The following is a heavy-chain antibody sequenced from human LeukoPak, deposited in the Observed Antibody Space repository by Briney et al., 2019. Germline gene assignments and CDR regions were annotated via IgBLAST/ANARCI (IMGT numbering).Heavy chain of an antibody. CDR1: GGSISSYY. D-gene: IGHD3-9*01. V-gene: IGHV4-59*12. CDR2: IYYSGST. Sequence: SETLSLTCTVSGGSISSYYWSWIRQTPGKGLEWIGDIYYSGSTNYNPSLKSRVTISVDKSKNQFSLKLSSVTAADTAVYYCAREIINYDILTGYFDYWGQGTLVTVSS. J-gene: IGHJ4*02. CDR3: AREIINYDILTGYFDY.